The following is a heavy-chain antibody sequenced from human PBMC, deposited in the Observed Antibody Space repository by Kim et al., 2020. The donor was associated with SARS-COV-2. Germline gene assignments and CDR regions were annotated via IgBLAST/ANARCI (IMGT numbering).Heavy chain of an antibody. D-gene: IGHD3-9*01. CDR2: IPYDGSNK. V-gene: IGHV3-30*04. CDR3: ARANLQLRNFDWLPTNDYAYGMDV. J-gene: IGHJ6*02. CDR1: GFTFSSYA. Sequence: GGSLRLSCAASGFTFSSYAMHWVRQAPGKGLEWVAVIPYDGSNKYYADSVKGRFTISRDNSTNTLYLQMNSLRAKGTAVYYCARANLQLRNFDWLPTNDYAYGMDVWGQGTTVTVSS.